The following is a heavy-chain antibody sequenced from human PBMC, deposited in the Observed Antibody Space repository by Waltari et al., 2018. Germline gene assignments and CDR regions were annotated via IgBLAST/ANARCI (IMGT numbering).Heavy chain of an antibody. D-gene: IGHD3-3*01. J-gene: IGHJ5*02. CDR1: GGSISSYY. CDR3: ARGPLGGFWSGYYTGWFDP. CDR2: IYYSGST. V-gene: IGHV4-59*01. Sequence: QVQLQESGPGLVKPSETLSLTCTVSGGSISSYYWSWIRQPPGKGLEWIGYIYYSGSTNYNPSLKSRVTISVDTSKNQFSLKLSSVTAADTAVYYCARGPLGGFWSGYYTGWFDPWGQGTLVTVSS.